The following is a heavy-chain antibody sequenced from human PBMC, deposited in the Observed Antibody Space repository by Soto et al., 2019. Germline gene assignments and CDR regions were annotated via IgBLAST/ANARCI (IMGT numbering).Heavy chain of an antibody. J-gene: IGHJ4*02. D-gene: IGHD3-10*01. CDR3: ATHPGGGGY. V-gene: IGHV3-53*01. Sequence: EVQLVESGGGLIQPGGSLRLSCAVSGFTVSNNYMSWVRQAPGKGLEGVSVIYSGGYTAYGDSVKGRFTISRDNSKNTLNPQNNPLGAPHPAFFYCATHPGGGGYWGQGTLVTVSS. CDR2: IYSGGYT. CDR1: GFTVSNNY.